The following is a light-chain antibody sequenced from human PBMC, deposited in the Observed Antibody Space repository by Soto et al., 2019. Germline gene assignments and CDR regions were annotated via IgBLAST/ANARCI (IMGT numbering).Light chain of an antibody. V-gene: IGKV3-20*01. CDR3: QQYGTFPRT. Sequence: EILLTQSPATLSLSPGERATLSCWASQSVSSRSLAWYQNKPGQAPSLLIYGASSRATGVPERFSGSGYETDFTLTISRMEDEDFAVYYCQQYGTFPRTFGHGTKVDIK. J-gene: IGKJ1*01. CDR1: QSVSSRS. CDR2: GAS.